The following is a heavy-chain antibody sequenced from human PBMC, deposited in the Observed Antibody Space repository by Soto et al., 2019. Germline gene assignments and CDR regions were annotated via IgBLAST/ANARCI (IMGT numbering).Heavy chain of an antibody. J-gene: IGHJ3*02. CDR1: GGSISSGGYS. CDR3: ARDAAIRGIEAFDI. CDR2: IYHSGST. D-gene: IGHD1-1*01. Sequence: QLQLQESGSGLVKPSQTLSLTCAVSGGSISSGGYSWSWIRQPPGKGLEWIGYIYHSGSTFYNSFLKSRVAISVDRSKNQFPLRLSSVAAADTAVYYCARDAAIRGIEAFDIWGQGTMVTVSS. V-gene: IGHV4-30-2*01.